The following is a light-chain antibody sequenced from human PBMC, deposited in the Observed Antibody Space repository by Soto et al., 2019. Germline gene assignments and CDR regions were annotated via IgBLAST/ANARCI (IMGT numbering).Light chain of an antibody. CDR2: DAS. CDR3: QRYNSYPF. J-gene: IGKJ4*01. CDR1: KSISSW. Sequence: DIQMTQSPSTLSASVGDRVTITCRASKSISSWLAWYQQKPGKAPKLLIYDASSLESGVPSRFSGSGSGTEFTLTISSLQPDDFATNYCQRYNSYPFFGGGTKVEIK. V-gene: IGKV1-5*01.